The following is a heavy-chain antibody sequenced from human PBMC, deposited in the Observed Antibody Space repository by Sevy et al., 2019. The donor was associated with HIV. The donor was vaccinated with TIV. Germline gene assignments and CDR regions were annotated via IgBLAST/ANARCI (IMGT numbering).Heavy chain of an antibody. CDR2: IYSGGST. CDR1: GFTVSSNY. V-gene: IGHV3-53*01. Sequence: GSLRLSCAASGFTVSSNYMSWVRQAPGKGLEWVSVIYSGGSTYYADSVKGRFTISRDNSKSTLYLQMNSLRAEDTAVYYCARDSSGAGTYDYWGQGTLVTVSS. J-gene: IGHJ4*02. CDR3: ARDSSGAGTYDY. D-gene: IGHD6-19*01.